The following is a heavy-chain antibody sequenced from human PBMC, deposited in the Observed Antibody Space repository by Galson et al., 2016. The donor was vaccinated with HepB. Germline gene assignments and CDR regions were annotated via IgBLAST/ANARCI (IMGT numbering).Heavy chain of an antibody. V-gene: IGHV6-1*01. Sequence: CAISGDRVSSNSPAWKWYRQPPSRGLEWLGRTDYSSEWHNDYAVYVKSRTNLKPDKSKNQFSLQLNPVLHADTAMYYCASGTWDSGLKWWGQGTPVTVSS. J-gene: IGHJ4*02. D-gene: IGHD1-26*01. CDR2: TDYSSEWHN. CDR1: GDRVSSNSPA. CDR3: ASGTWDSGLKW.